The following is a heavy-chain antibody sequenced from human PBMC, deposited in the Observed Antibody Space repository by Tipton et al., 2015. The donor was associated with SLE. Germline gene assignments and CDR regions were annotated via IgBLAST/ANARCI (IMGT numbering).Heavy chain of an antibody. Sequence: SLRLSCAASGFTFRTYAMSWVRQAPGKGLEWVSAISGSAVSTYYADSVKGRFTISRDNSKNTLYLQMNSLRAEDTAVYYCARAEYYYDSSGPRDWGQGTLVTVSS. D-gene: IGHD3-22*01. V-gene: IGHV3-23*01. CDR3: ARAEYYYDSSGPRD. CDR2: ISGSAVST. CDR1: GFTFRTYA. J-gene: IGHJ4*02.